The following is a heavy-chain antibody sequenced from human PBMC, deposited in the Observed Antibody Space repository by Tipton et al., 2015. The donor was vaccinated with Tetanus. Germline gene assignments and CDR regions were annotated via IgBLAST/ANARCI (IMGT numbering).Heavy chain of an antibody. CDR2: IYHSGTT. CDR1: GGSIRSSNW. V-gene: IGHV4-4*02. Sequence: SLRLSCAVSGGSIRSSNWWSWVRQTPGKGLEWIGEIYHSGTTNYNPSLKSRVTMSVDNSKNQFSLKLNSVTAADTAVYYCARESITIFGVVSIDYWGQGTPVTVSS. CDR3: ARESITIFGVVSIDY. D-gene: IGHD3-3*01. J-gene: IGHJ4*02.